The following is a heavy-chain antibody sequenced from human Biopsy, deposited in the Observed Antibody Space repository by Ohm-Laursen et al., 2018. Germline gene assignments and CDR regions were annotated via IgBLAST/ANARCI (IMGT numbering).Heavy chain of an antibody. CDR3: AAGFRTGWYWFDS. V-gene: IGHV1-24*01. D-gene: IGHD6-19*01. CDR1: GYTLTELS. Sequence: ASVKVSCKVSGYTLTELSMHWVRQSPGKGLEWMEGFAPEDGKTFYAQNFQGRVTMTEDASADTAYMELSGLRSEDTAVYYCAAGFRTGWYWFDSWGQGTLVTVSS. J-gene: IGHJ5*01. CDR2: FAPEDGKT.